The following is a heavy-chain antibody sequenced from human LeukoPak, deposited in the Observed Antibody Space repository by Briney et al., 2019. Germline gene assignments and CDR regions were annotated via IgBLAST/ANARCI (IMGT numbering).Heavy chain of an antibody. V-gene: IGHV4-30-2*01. CDR3: ARCLGQDAFDI. CDR1: GGSISNGGYY. CDR2: IYHSGST. Sequence: SETLSLTCTVSGGSISNGGYYWSWIRQPPGKGLEWIGYIYHSGSTSYNPSLKTRVTISVDRSKNQFSLKLSSVTAADTAVYYCARCLGQDAFDIWGQGTMVTVSS. J-gene: IGHJ3*02.